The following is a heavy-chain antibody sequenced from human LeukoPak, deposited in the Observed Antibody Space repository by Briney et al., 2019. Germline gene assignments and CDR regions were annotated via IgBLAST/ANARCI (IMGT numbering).Heavy chain of an antibody. J-gene: IGHJ6*02. D-gene: IGHD3-9*01. CDR1: GGSFSGYY. CDR2: INHSGST. V-gene: IGHV4-34*01. CDR3: ARGQDPRTIFYGMDV. Sequence: SKTLSLTCAVYGGSFSGYYWSWIRQPPGKGLEWIGEINHSGSTNYNPFLKSRVTISVDTSKNQFSLKLSSVTAADTAVYYCARGQDPRTIFYGMDVWGQGTTVTVSS.